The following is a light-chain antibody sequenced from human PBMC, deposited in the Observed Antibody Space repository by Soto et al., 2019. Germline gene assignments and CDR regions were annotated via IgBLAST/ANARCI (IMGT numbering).Light chain of an antibody. V-gene: IGKV3-15*01. J-gene: IGKJ2*01. CDR1: QSISTE. CDR2: SAS. CDR3: QQGHNWPLT. Sequence: EIAMTQSPATLSVSPGERATLSCRASQSISTELAWYQQIPGQPPRLLIYSASTRATGVPARFTGSGSGSEFTLTISGLQSEDFAIYYCQQGHNWPLTFGQATTLEI.